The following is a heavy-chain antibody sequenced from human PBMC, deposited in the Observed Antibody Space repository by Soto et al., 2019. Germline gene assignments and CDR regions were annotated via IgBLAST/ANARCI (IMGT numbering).Heavy chain of an antibody. V-gene: IGHV3-23*01. D-gene: IGHD3-16*01. CDR1: GFTFGSYP. Sequence: GGSLRLSCAASGFTFGSYPMSWVRQAPGKGLEWISLISGSGITAYYADSVKGRFTISRDNSKNTLYLQMSSLRADDTAVFFCAKFGGPRTSPYYHYGVDVWGQGTTVTVSS. J-gene: IGHJ6*02. CDR2: ISGSGITA. CDR3: AKFGGPRTSPYYHYGVDV.